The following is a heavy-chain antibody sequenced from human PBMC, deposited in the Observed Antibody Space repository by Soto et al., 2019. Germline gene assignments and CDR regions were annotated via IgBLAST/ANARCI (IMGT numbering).Heavy chain of an antibody. V-gene: IGHV4-31*03. CDR3: ARLRIATNNYKWFDP. D-gene: IGHD2-21*01. CDR1: GAALNSGNYY. J-gene: IGHJ5*02. Sequence: LSLTCSVSGAALNSGNYYWSWIRQVPGKGLEWIGHIYVTGAVDYNPSLRDRITISQDTSERQFSLNLRLVTAADKAVYYCARLRIATNNYKWFDPWGQGTLVTVSS. CDR2: IYVTGAV.